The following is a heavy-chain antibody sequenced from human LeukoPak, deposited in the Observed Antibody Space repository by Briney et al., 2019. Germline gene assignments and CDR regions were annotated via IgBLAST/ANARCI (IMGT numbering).Heavy chain of an antibody. CDR1: GFTFSSYS. J-gene: IGHJ1*01. CDR3: ARVQVRDFWSGPRFEYFQH. D-gene: IGHD3-3*01. CDR2: ISSSSSYI. Sequence: AGGSLRLSCAASGFTFSSYSMNWVRQAPGKGLEWVSSISSSSSYIYYADSVKGRFTISRDNAKNSLYLQMNSLRDEDTAVYYCARVQVRDFWSGPRFEYFQHWGQGTLVTVSS. V-gene: IGHV3-21*01.